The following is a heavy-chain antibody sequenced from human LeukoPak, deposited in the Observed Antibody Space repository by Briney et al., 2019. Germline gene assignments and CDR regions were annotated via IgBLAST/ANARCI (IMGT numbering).Heavy chain of an antibody. CDR1: GYIFTSYW. J-gene: IGHJ3*02. CDR2: IYPGDSDT. D-gene: IGHD3-9*01. V-gene: IGHV5-51*01. Sequence: PGESLKISCKGSGYIFTSYWIGWVRQMPGKGLEWMGIIYPGDSDTRYSPSFQGQVTISADKSISTAYLQWSSLKASDTAMYYCASPKYDILTGYYGGDAFDIWGQGTMVTVSS. CDR3: ASPKYDILTGYYGGDAFDI.